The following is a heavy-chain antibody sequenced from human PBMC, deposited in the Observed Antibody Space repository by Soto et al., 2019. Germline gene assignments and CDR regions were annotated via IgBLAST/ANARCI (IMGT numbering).Heavy chain of an antibody. CDR1: GFIYSDYG. V-gene: IGHV3-30*18. J-gene: IGHJ4*02. CDR2: IAYDGGNK. Sequence: VQLVESGGGVVQPGRSLRLSCAVSGFIYSDYGMHWVRQAPGKGLEWMAFIAYDGGNKDYADSVKGRFTISRDTSRNTLYLLMNSLRAEDTAVYYCAKEGHNAKDSDFDYWGQGTLVTVSS. D-gene: IGHD2-8*01. CDR3: AKEGHNAKDSDFDY.